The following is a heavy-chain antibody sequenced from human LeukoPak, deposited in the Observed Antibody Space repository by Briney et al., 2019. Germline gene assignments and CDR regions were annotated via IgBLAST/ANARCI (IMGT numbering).Heavy chain of an antibody. V-gene: IGHV3-30*18. Sequence: GGSLRLSCAASGFTFSSYGMHWVRQAPGKGLEWVAVISYDGSNKYYADSVKGRFTISRDNSKNTLYLQMNSLRAEDTAVYYCAKGNDILTGYYTGLDYFDYWGQGTLVTVSS. CDR2: ISYDGSNK. CDR1: GFTFSSYG. J-gene: IGHJ4*02. CDR3: AKGNDILTGYYTGLDYFDY. D-gene: IGHD3-9*01.